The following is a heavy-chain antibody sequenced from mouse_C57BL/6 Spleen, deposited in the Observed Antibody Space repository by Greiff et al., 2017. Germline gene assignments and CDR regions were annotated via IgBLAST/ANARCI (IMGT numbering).Heavy chain of an antibody. V-gene: IGHV1-74*01. J-gene: IGHJ4*01. CDR3: AISDYGSHYYAMDY. CDR1: GYTFTSYW. D-gene: IGHD1-1*01. CDR2: IHPSDSDT. Sequence: QVQLQQPGAELVKPGASVKVSCKASGYTFTSYWMHWVKQRPGQGLEWIERIHPSDSDTNYNQKFKGKATLTVDKSSRTAYMQISSLTSEDSAVYYCAISDYGSHYYAMDYWGQGTSVTVSS.